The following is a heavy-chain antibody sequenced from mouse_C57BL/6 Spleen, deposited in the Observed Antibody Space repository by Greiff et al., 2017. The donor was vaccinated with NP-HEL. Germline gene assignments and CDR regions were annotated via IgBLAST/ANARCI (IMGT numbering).Heavy chain of an antibody. CDR1: GFTFSSYA. V-gene: IGHV5-4*01. CDR3: ARDRSGTQYFDV. Sequence: EVNLVESGGGLVKPGGSLKLSCAASGFTFSSYAMSWVRQTPEKRLEWVATISDGGSYTYYPDNVKGRFTISRDNAKNNLYLQMSHLKSEDTAMYYCARDRSGTQYFDVWGTGTTVTVSS. CDR2: ISDGGSYT. D-gene: IGHD4-1*01. J-gene: IGHJ1*03.